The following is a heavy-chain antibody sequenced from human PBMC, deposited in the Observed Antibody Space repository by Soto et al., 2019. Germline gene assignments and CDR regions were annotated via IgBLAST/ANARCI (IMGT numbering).Heavy chain of an antibody. CDR1: GFTLSRYT. CDR2: ISSDGSAK. CDR3: ARDGYCSGGSCLDGMDV. V-gene: IGHV3-30-3*01. Sequence: GGSLRLSCGVSGFTLSRYTMHWVRQAPGKGLEWVALISSDGSAKYYADSVKGRFTVSRDDSFYLQMTSLRGEDTAVYYCARDGYCSGGSCLDGMDVSGQGTTVTVSS. D-gene: IGHD2-15*01. J-gene: IGHJ6*02.